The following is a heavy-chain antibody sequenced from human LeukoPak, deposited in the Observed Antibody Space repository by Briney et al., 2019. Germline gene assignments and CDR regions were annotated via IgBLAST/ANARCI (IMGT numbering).Heavy chain of an antibody. CDR3: ARGPRYYDILTGFNPYEYYAMDV. CDR2: INHSGST. V-gene: IGHV4-34*01. J-gene: IGHJ6*02. Sequence: SETLSLTCAVSGGSFSGYYWSWIRQPPGKGLEWIGEINHSGSTNYNPSLKSRVTISVDTSKNQFSLKLSSVTAADTAVFYCARGPRYYDILTGFNPYEYYAMDVWGQGTTVTVSS. CDR1: GGSFSGYY. D-gene: IGHD3-9*01.